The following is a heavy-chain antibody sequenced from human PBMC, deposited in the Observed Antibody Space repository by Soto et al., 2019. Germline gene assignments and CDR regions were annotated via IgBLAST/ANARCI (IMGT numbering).Heavy chain of an antibody. D-gene: IGHD4-17*01. CDR2: MNPNSGNT. CDR3: ARGIQYGAYSSWFDP. V-gene: IGHV1-8*01. Sequence: QVQLVQSGAEVKKPGASVKVSCKASGYTFTSYDINWVRQATGQGLEYLGWMNPNSGNTAYVQKFQGRVTMTWDTSITTAYMELSSMRSEDTAVYISARGIQYGAYSSWFDPWGQGTLVTVSS. J-gene: IGHJ5*02. CDR1: GYTFTSYD.